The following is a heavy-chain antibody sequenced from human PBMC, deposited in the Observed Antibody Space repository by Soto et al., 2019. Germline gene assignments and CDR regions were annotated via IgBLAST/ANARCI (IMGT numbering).Heavy chain of an antibody. Sequence: PGRSLPLSCVCSGSAFDNYAMSWVRQGPVKGLEWVSTSSRDGGAAYYADSVKGRFTISRDNSKDTLYLQMNTLRAEDTAIYYCARDFRLELRGVDSWGQGTLVTVSS. CDR2: SSRDGGAA. CDR3: ARDFRLELRGVDS. J-gene: IGHJ4*02. CDR1: GSAFDNYA. V-gene: IGHV3-23*01. D-gene: IGHD1-7*01.